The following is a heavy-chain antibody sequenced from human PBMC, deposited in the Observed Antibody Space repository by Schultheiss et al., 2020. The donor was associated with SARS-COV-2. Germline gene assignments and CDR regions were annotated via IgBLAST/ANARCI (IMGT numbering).Heavy chain of an antibody. J-gene: IGHJ3*02. V-gene: IGHV4-34*01. CDR1: GGSFSGYY. D-gene: IGHD2-2*01. CDR3: ASCGIVVVPAAPNAFDI. CDR2: IYHSGST. Sequence: SETLSLTCAVYGGSFSGYYWSWIRQPPGKGLEWIGEIYHSGSTNYNPSLKSRVTISVDTSKNQFSLKLSSVTAADTAVYYCASCGIVVVPAAPNAFDIWGQGTMVTVSS.